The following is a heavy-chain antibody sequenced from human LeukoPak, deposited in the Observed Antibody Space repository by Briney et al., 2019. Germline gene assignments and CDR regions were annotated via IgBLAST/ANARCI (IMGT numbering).Heavy chain of an antibody. V-gene: IGHV1-2*02. CDR1: GYTFTGYY. CDR2: INPNSCGT. J-gene: IGHJ5*02. D-gene: IGHD3-10*01. CDR3: ARDRITMVRGVIGSRVWFDP. Sequence: ASVKVSCKASGYTFTGYYMHWVRQAPGQGLEWMGWINPNSCGTNYAQKFQGRVTMTRDTSISTAYMELSRLRSDDTAVYYCARDRITMVRGVIGSRVWFDPWGQGTLVTVSS.